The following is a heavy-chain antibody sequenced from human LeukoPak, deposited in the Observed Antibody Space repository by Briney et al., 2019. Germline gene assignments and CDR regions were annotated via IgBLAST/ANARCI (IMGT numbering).Heavy chain of an antibody. V-gene: IGHV4-59*12. D-gene: IGHD3-3*01. J-gene: IGHJ4*02. Sequence: SETLSLTCTVSGGSISSYYWSWIRQPPGKGLEWIGYIYYSGSTNYNPSLKSRVTMSVDTSKNQFSLKLSSVTAADTAVYYCASTSLRFLEWLFYFDYWGQGTLVTVSS. CDR2: IYYSGST. CDR1: GGSISSYY. CDR3: ASTSLRFLEWLFYFDY.